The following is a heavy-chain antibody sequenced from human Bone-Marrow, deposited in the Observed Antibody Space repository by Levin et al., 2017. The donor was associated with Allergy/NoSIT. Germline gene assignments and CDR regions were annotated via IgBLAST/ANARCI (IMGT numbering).Heavy chain of an antibody. CDR3: ARAEGYCSGGSCYSSWFDP. Sequence: GESLKISCKASGYTFTSYYMHWVRQAPGQGLEWMGIINPSGGSTSYAQKFQGRVTMTRDTSTSTVYMELSSLRSEDTAVYYCARAEGYCSGGSCYSSWFDPWGQGTLVTVSS. CDR2: INPSGGST. CDR1: GYTFTSYY. J-gene: IGHJ5*02. D-gene: IGHD2-15*01. V-gene: IGHV1-46*01.